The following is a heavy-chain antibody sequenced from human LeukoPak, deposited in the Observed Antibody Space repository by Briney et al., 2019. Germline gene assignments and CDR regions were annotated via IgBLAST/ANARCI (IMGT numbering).Heavy chain of an antibody. CDR3: AKDRDYGSGSNGMDV. V-gene: IGHV3-7*03. CDR2: IKQDGSEK. Sequence: GGSLRLSCVVSGFTFSSYWMSWVRQAPGKGLEWVANIKQDGSEKYYVDSVKGRLTISRDNAKNSLYLQMNSLRTEDTALYYCAKDRDYGSGSNGMDVWGQGTTVTVSS. CDR1: GFTFSSYW. D-gene: IGHD3-10*01. J-gene: IGHJ6*02.